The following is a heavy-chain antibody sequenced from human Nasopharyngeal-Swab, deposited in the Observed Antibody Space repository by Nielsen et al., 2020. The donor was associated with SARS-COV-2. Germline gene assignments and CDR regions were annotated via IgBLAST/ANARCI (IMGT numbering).Heavy chain of an antibody. V-gene: IGHV4-31*03. D-gene: IGHD2-21*02. Sequence: SETLSLTCTVSGGSISSGGYYWSWIRQHPGKGLEWIGYIYYSGSTYYNPSLKSRVTISVDTSKNQFSLKLSSMTAADTAVYYCAREDRWVTGSIIWGQGTLVTVSS. CDR1: GGSISSGGYY. CDR3: AREDRWVTGSII. CDR2: IYYSGST. J-gene: IGHJ4*02.